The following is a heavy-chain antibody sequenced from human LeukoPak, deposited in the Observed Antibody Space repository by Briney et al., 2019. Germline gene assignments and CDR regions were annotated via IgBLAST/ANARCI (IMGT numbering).Heavy chain of an antibody. CDR2: ISYSGST. CDR1: GGSVSSCSYY. Sequence: SETLSLTCTVSGGSVSSCSYYWSWMPQPPGKGLEWIGYISYSGSTNSNPSLKSRVTISVDTSKNQFSLKLSSVTAADTAVYYCARVSYYASGGYYSSFDSGGQGTLVTVSS. D-gene: IGHD3-22*01. CDR3: ARVSYYASGGYYSSFDS. V-gene: IGHV4-61*01. J-gene: IGHJ4*02.